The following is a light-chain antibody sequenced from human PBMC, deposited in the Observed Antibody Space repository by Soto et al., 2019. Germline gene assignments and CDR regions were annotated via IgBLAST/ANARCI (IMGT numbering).Light chain of an antibody. CDR3: SSYTSSSTPWV. J-gene: IGLJ1*01. CDR2: DVS. Sequence: ALTQPASVSGSPGQSITISCTGTSSDVGGYNYVSWYQQHPGKAPKPMIYDVSNRPSGVSNRFSGSKSGNTASLTISGLQAEDEADYYCSSYTSSSTPWVFGTGTKVTVL. CDR1: SSDVGGYNY. V-gene: IGLV2-14*01.